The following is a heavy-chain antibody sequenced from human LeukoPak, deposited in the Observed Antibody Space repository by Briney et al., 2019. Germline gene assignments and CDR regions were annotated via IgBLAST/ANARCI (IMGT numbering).Heavy chain of an antibody. CDR3: ARGGDDYNPIDY. D-gene: IGHD5-24*01. CDR2: IYHSGST. Sequence: SQTLSLTYAVSGGSISSGGYSWSWIRQPPGKGLEWIGYIYHSGSTYYNPSLKSRVTISVDRSKNQFSLKLSSVTAADTAVYYCARGGDDYNPIDYWGQGTLVTVSS. CDR1: GGSISSGGYS. J-gene: IGHJ4*02. V-gene: IGHV4-30-2*01.